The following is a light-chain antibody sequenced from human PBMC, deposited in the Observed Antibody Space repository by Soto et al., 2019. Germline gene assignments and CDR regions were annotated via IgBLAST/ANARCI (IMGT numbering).Light chain of an antibody. J-gene: IGLJ1*01. CDR2: GVN. V-gene: IGLV2-23*02. Sequence: QSVLTQPASVSGSPVHSITISCTGTSSDVGSYDLVSWYQHHPGKAPKVMIYGVNKGPSGVSNRFSGSKSGNTASLTISGLQAEDEADYYCCSYAGSSTFVFGTGTKVTVL. CDR3: CSYAGSSTFV. CDR1: SSDVGSYDL.